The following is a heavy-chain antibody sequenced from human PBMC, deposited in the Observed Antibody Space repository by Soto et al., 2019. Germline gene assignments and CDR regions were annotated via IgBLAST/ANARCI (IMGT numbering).Heavy chain of an antibody. CDR2: IIPILGIA. CDR1: GGTFSSYT. J-gene: IGHJ5*02. D-gene: IGHD6-13*01. CDR3: ASTERPAGIAAAGKPAGFDP. V-gene: IGHV1-69*02. Sequence: GASVKVSCKASGGTFSSYTISWVRQAPGQGLEWMGRIIPILGIANYAQKFQGRVTITADKSTSTAYMELSSLRSEDTAVHYCASTERPAGIAAAGKPAGFDPWGQGTLVTVSS.